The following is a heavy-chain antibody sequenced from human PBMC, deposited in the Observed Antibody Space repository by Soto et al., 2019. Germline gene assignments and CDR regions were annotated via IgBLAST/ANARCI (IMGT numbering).Heavy chain of an antibody. D-gene: IGHD2-2*02. CDR1: GGTFSNDS. V-gene: IGHV1-69*08. CDR2: IIPLLDTT. J-gene: IGHJ6*02. Sequence: SVKVSCKTSGGTFSNDSITWVRQASGQGLEWMGRIIPLLDTTNYAQKFQGRVTITADESTSTAYMELSSLRSEDTAVYYCARDRPYCISTGCYMGRGYYYGMDVWGQGTTVTVAS. CDR3: ARDRPYCISTGCYMGRGYYYGMDV.